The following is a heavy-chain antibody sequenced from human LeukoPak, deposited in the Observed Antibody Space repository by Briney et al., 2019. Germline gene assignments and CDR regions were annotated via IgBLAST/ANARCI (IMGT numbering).Heavy chain of an antibody. D-gene: IGHD5-12*01. CDR1: GGSFSGYY. Sequence: SETLSLTXAVYGGSFSGYYWSWICQPPGKGLEWIGEINHSGSTNYNPSLKSRVTISVDTSKNQFSLKLSSVTAADTAVYYCASGLYRWLRTFFDYWGQGTLVTVSS. J-gene: IGHJ4*02. CDR2: INHSGST. CDR3: ASGLYRWLRTFFDY. V-gene: IGHV4-34*01.